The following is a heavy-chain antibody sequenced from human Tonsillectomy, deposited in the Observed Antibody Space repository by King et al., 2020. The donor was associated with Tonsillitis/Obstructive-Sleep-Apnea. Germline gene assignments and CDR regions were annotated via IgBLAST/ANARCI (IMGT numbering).Heavy chain of an antibody. CDR2: FDPEDGET. D-gene: IGHD1-7*01. CDR3: ARKTGTTFLNAFDI. V-gene: IGHV1-24*01. J-gene: IGHJ3*02. Sequence: QLVQSGAEVKKPGASVKVSCKVSGYTLTELSMHWVRQAPGKGLEWMGAFDPEDGETIYAQKFQGRVTMTEDTSTDTAYMELSSLRCEATAVYYCARKTGTTFLNAFDIWCQGTMVTVSS. CDR1: GYTLTELS.